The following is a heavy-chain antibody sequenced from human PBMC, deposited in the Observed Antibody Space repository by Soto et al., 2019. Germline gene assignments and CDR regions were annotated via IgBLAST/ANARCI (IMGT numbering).Heavy chain of an antibody. Sequence: EVQLVESGGGLVQPGGSLRLSCAASGFAFNSYALYWVRQAPGKGLEYVSVISGNGGSTYYADSVKGRFTISRDNSKNTLYLQMGSLRAEDMAVYYCARVLAYPRGYLDYWGQGTLVTVSS. CDR2: ISGNGGST. CDR3: ARVLAYPRGYLDY. J-gene: IGHJ4*02. D-gene: IGHD3-3*01. V-gene: IGHV3-64*07. CDR1: GFAFNSYA.